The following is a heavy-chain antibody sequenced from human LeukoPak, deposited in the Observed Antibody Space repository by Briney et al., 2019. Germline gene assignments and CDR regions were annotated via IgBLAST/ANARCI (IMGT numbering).Heavy chain of an antibody. CDR3: VGAPLDY. CDR2: ISYDGSNK. V-gene: IGHV3-30*03. CDR1: GFTFSSYG. J-gene: IGHJ4*02. Sequence: QPGGSLRLSCAASGFTFSSYGMHWVRQAPGKGLEWVAVISYDGSNKYYADSVKGRFTISRDNSKNTLYLQMNSLRAEDTAVYYCVGAPLDYWGQGTLVTVSS.